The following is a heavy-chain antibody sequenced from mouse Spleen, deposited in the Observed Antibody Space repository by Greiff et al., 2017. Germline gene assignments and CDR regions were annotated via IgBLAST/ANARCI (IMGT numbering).Heavy chain of an antibody. CDR3: ARENLLWPFDY. D-gene: IGHD2-1*01. Sequence: EVKLQESGPGLVKPSQSLSLTCSVTGYSITSGYYWNWIRQFPGNKLEWMGYISYDGSNNYNPSLKNRISITRDTSKNQFFLKLNSVTTEDTATYYCARENLLWPFDYWGQGTTLTVSS. V-gene: IGHV3-6*01. CDR2: ISYDGSN. J-gene: IGHJ2*01. CDR1: GYSITSGYY.